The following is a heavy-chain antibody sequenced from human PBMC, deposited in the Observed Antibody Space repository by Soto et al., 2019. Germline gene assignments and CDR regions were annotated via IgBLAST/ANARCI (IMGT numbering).Heavy chain of an antibody. CDR3: ARGFWTAFDY. V-gene: IGHV1-18*01. Sequence: ASVKVSCKASGYTFTNFYIHWVRQAPGQGLEWMGWINAYNGNTNYAQKLQGRVTMTTDTSTSTAYMELRSLRSDDTAVYYCARGFWTAFDYWGQGTLVTVSS. CDR2: INAYNGNT. CDR1: GYTFTNFY. J-gene: IGHJ4*02. D-gene: IGHD3-3*01.